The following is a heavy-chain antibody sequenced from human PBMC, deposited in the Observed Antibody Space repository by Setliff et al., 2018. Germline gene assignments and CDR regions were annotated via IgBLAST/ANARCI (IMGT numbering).Heavy chain of an antibody. CDR2: INSDGSTT. Sequence: GGSLRLSCAASEFTLSTYWIHWVRQAPRKGLVWVSRINSDGSTTTYADSVKGRFTISRDNGKNTVYLPMNSLRAEDTAMYYCVRGSAYSSGSFDCWGQGTPVTVSS. J-gene: IGHJ4*02. CDR3: VRGSAYSSGSFDC. CDR1: EFTLSTYW. D-gene: IGHD3-22*01. V-gene: IGHV3-74*01.